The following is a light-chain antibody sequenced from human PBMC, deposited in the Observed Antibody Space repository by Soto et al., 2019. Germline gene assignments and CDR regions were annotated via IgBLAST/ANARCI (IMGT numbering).Light chain of an antibody. J-gene: IGLJ1*01. CDR3: KSYAGSNTYV. CDR2: EVV. CDR1: KNDIGLYDF. V-gene: IGLV2-8*01. Sequence: QSALTQPPSASGSPGQSVTISCTGTKNDIGLYDFVSWYQHHPGKAPRLIIYEVVQRPSGVPDRFSGSKSGNTASLTVSGLQAADEADYSCKSYAGSNTYVFGSGTKVTVL.